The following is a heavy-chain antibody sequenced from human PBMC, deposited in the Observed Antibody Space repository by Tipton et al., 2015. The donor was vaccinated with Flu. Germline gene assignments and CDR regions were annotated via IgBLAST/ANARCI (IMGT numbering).Heavy chain of an antibody. D-gene: IGHD3-22*01. CDR3: ARRMGDSSGSLWHS. J-gene: IGHJ4*02. CDR1: GYTFTNFG. V-gene: IGHV1-18*01. CDR2: INAYNGNA. Sequence: QLVQSGAEVKKPGTSVKVPCRASGYTFTNFGISWVRQAPGQGLEWMGWINAYNGNADYGQKVKGRVTMTTDTSTSTAYMELRSLRFDDTAVYYCARRMGDSSGSLWHSWGQGTPVTVSS.